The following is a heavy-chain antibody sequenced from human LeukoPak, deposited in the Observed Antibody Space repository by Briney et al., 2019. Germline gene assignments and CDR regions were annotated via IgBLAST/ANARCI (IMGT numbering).Heavy chain of an antibody. CDR1: GGSISSSSYY. D-gene: IGHD3-22*01. V-gene: IGHV4-39*07. J-gene: IGHJ4*02. CDR3: ARARYYYDSSGYYRVFDY. Sequence: SETLSLTCTVSGGSISSSSYYWGWIRQPPGKGLEWIGSIYYSGSTYYNPSLKSRVTISVDTSRNQFSLKLSSVTAADTAVYYCARARYYYDSSGYYRVFDYWGQGTLVTVSS. CDR2: IYYSGST.